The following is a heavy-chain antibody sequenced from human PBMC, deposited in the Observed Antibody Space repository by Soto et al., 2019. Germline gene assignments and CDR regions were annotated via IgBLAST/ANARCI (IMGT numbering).Heavy chain of an antibody. CDR1: GGTFSSYA. Sequence: QVQLVQSGAEVKKPGSSVKVSCKASGGTFSSYAISWVRQAPGQGLEWMGGIIPIFGTANYAQKFQGRVTITADESTSTAYMELSSVRSEDTAGYYFAREFVGATAGGGWNWGQGTLVTVSS. D-gene: IGHD1-26*01. V-gene: IGHV1-69*01. CDR3: AREFVGATAGGGWN. J-gene: IGHJ4*02. CDR2: IIPIFGTA.